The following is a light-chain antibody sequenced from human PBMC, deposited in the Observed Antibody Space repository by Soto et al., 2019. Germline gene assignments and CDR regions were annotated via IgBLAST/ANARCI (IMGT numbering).Light chain of an antibody. J-gene: IGKJ1*01. Sequence: DIQMTQSPSTLSASVGDRVTITCRTSQSVSGWMAWYQKKPGKAPNLLIYKAPTLERGVPSRFSGSRSGTEFTLTISSLQPDDSATYYCQQYSDYWTFGQGTKVEV. V-gene: IGKV1-5*03. CDR1: QSVSGW. CDR2: KAP. CDR3: QQYSDYWT.